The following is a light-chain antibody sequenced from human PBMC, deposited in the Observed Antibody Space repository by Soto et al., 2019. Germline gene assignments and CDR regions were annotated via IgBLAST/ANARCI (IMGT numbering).Light chain of an antibody. V-gene: IGLV2-8*01. CDR2: EVT. CDR3: SSYADSNSYV. Sequence: QSALTQPPSASGSPGQSVTISCTGTSSDVGGYNYVYWYQQHPGKAPKLMIYEVTKRPSGVPDRFSGSKSGNTAPLTVSGLQAEDEADYYCSSYADSNSYVFGTGTKLTVL. J-gene: IGLJ1*01. CDR1: SSDVGGYNY.